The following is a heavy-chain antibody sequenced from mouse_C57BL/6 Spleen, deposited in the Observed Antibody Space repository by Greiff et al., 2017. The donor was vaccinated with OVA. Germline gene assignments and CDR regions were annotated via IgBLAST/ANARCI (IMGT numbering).Heavy chain of an antibody. V-gene: IGHV2-2*01. J-gene: IGHJ4*01. D-gene: IGHD1-1*01. CDR3: ARGTVVATEGYYAMDY. Sequence: VKLVESGPGLVQPSQSLSITCTVSGFSLTSYGVHWVRQSPGKGLEWLGVIWSGGSTDYNAAFISRLSISEDNSKSQVFFKMNSLQADDTAIYYCARGTVVATEGYYAMDYWGQGTSVTVSS. CDR2: IWSGGST. CDR1: GFSLTSYG.